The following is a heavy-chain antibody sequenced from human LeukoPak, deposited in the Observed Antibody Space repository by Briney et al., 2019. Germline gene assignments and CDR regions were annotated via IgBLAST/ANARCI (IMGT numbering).Heavy chain of an antibody. CDR3: ARDSQYSSSWYYYYYMDV. CDR1: GYTFTSYG. D-gene: IGHD6-13*01. CDR2: ISAYNGNT. J-gene: IGHJ6*03. Sequence: ASVKVSCKASGYTFTSYGISWVRQAPGQGLEWKGWISAYNGNTNYAQKLQGRVTMTTDTSTSTAYMELRSQRSDDTAVYYCARDSQYSSSWYYYYYMDVWGKGTTVTVSS. V-gene: IGHV1-18*01.